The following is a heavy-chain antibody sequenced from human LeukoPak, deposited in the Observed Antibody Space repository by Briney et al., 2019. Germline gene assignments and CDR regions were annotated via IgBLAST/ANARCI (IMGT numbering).Heavy chain of an antibody. CDR2: LDPEDGET. CDR1: GYTLTELS. Sequence: ASVTVSCKVSGYTLTELSMHWVRQAPGKGLEWMGGLDPEDGETIYAQKFQGRVTMTEDTSTDTAYMELSSLRSEDTAVYYCATRVAYYGSGSYCWFDPWGQGTLVTVSS. J-gene: IGHJ5*02. V-gene: IGHV1-24*01. CDR3: ATRVAYYGSGSYCWFDP. D-gene: IGHD3-10*01.